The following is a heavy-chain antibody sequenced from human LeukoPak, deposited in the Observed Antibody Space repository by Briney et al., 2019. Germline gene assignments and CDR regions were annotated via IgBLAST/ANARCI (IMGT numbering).Heavy chain of an antibody. V-gene: IGHV3-73*01. CDR2: IRSKANNYAT. J-gene: IGHJ4*02. D-gene: IGHD5-18*01. CDR3: TRMDTAMGKYYFDY. CDR1: GFTFSGSA. Sequence: PGGSLRLSCAASGFTFSGSAMHWVRQASGKGLEWVGRIRSKANNYATAYAASVKGRFTISRDDSKNTAYLQMNSLKTEDTAVYYCTRMDTAMGKYYFDYWGQGTLVTVSS.